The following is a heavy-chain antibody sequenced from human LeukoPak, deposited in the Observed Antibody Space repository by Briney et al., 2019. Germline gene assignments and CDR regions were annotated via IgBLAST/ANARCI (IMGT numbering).Heavy chain of an antibody. CDR3: ARDLKRGDGYAPATFDY. CDR2: IIPIFGTA. V-gene: IGHV1-69*13. J-gene: IGHJ4*02. Sequence: ASVKVSCKASGGTFSSYAISWVRQAPGQGLEWMGGIIPIFGTANYAQKFQGRVTITADESTSTAYMELSSLRSEDTAVYYYARDLKRGDGYAPATFDYWGQGTVVTVSS. CDR1: GGTFSSYA. D-gene: IGHD5-24*01.